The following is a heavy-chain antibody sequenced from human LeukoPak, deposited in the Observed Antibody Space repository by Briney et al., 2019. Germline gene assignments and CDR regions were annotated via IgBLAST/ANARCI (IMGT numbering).Heavy chain of an antibody. D-gene: IGHD1-26*01. CDR1: GFTVSSNY. Sequence: GGSLRLSCAASGFTVSSNYMSWVRQAPGKGLEWVSVIYSGGSTYYADSVKGRFTISRDNSKNTLYLQMNSLRAEDTAVYYCARDLRSSGSYSYYYYYGMDVWGQGTTVTVSS. CDR2: IYSGGST. CDR3: ARDLRSSGSYSYYYYYGMDV. J-gene: IGHJ6*02. V-gene: IGHV3-53*01.